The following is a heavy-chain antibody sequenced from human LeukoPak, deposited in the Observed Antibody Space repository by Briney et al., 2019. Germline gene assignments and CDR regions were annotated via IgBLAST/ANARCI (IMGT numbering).Heavy chain of an antibody. J-gene: IGHJ6*04. CDR3: ARGSDRGYYYYYGMDV. V-gene: IGHV4-59*01. D-gene: IGHD3-10*01. CDR2: IYYSGST. CDR1: GGSISSYY. Sequence: SETLSLTCTVPGGSISSYYWSWIRQPPGKGLEWIGYIYYSGSTNYNPSLKSRVTISVDTSKNQFSLKLSSVTAADTAVYYCARGSDRGYYYYYGMDVWGKGTTVTVSS.